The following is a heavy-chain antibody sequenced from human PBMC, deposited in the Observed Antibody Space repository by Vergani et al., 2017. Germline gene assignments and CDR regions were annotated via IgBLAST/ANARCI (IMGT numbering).Heavy chain of an antibody. J-gene: IGHJ6*03. CDR2: ISGSGGST. CDR1: GFTFSSYA. V-gene: IGHV3-23*01. D-gene: IGHD3-3*01. Sequence: EVQLLESGGGLVQPGGSLRLSCAASGFTFSSYAMSWVRQAPGQGLEWVSAISGSGGSTYYADSVKGRLTISRDNSKNTLYLQMNSLRAEDTAVYYCARGTYYDFWGGYYTGWYYYYMDVWGKGTTVTVSS. CDR3: ARGTYYDFWGGYYTGWYYYYMDV.